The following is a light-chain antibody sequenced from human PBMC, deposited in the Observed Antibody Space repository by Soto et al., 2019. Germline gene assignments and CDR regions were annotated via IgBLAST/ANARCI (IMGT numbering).Light chain of an antibody. CDR3: TSYTSGSTYV. CDR2: EVS. J-gene: IGLJ1*01. V-gene: IGLV2-14*01. CDR1: SSDVGSYNY. Sequence: QSVLTQPASVSGSPGQSITISCTGSSSDVGSYNYVSWYQQHPGKAPKLMIYEVSNRPSGVSNRFSGSKSGNTASLTISGLQAEDEADYYCTSYTSGSTYVFGTGTKLTVL.